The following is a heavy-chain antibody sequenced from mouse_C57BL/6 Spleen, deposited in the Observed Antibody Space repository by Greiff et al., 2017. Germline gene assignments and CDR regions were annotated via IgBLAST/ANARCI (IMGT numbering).Heavy chain of an antibody. Sequence: QVQLQQPGAELVRPGSSVKLSCKASGYTFTSYWMDWVKQRPGQGLEWIGNIYPSDSDTHYNQKFKDKATLTVDKSSSTAYMQLSSLPSEDSAVYYCARGIISTVVAPRYFDVLGTGTTVTVSS. CDR1: GYTFTSYW. D-gene: IGHD1-1*01. J-gene: IGHJ1*03. CDR3: ARGIISTVVAPRYFDV. V-gene: IGHV1-61*01. CDR2: IYPSDSDT.